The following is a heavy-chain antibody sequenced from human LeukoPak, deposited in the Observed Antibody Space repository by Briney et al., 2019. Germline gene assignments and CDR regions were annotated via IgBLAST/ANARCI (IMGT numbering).Heavy chain of an antibody. CDR1: GFTFSSYA. V-gene: IGHV3-64*01. CDR3: ATLSDPDGSGSYHLDY. Sequence: GGLRLSCAASGFTFSSYAMHWVRQAPGKGLEYVSAISSNGGSTYYANSVKGRFTIARDKSKNTLYLQRGSLRAEDMAVYYCATLSDPDGSGSYHLDYWGQGTLVTVSS. D-gene: IGHD3-10*01. J-gene: IGHJ4*02. CDR2: ISSNGGST.